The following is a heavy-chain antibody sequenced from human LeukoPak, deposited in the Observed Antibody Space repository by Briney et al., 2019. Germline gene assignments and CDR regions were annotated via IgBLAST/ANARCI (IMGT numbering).Heavy chain of an antibody. D-gene: IGHD6-13*01. J-gene: IGHJ5*02. CDR1: GGTFSSYA. V-gene: IGHV1-69*06. CDR2: VIPIFGTA. Sequence: SVKVSCKASGGTFSSYAISWVRQAAGQGLEWMGGVIPIFGTANYAQKFQGRVSITADKSTSTAYMELSSLRSEDTAVYYCARAGIAAAGSVNWFDPWGQGTLVTVSS. CDR3: ARAGIAAAGSVNWFDP.